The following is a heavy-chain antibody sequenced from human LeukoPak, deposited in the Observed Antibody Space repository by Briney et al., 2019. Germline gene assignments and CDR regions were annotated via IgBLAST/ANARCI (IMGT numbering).Heavy chain of an antibody. V-gene: IGHV3-30*01. CDR1: GFTFSSYA. D-gene: IGHD6-19*01. CDR3: ARDPDHRSGWCSAPDY. Sequence: GGSLRLSCAASGFTFSSYAMHWVRQAPGKGLEWVAVISYDGSNKYYADSVKGRFTISRDNSKNTLYLQMNSLRAEDTAVYYCARDPDHRSGWCSAPDYWGQGTLVTVSS. J-gene: IGHJ4*02. CDR2: ISYDGSNK.